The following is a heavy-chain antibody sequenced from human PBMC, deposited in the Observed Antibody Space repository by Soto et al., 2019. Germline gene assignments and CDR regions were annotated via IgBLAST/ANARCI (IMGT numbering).Heavy chain of an antibody. CDR2: ITSDTKTI. J-gene: IGHJ4*02. CDR3: ARSVEGHFDY. CDR1: GFTFSVYS. V-gene: IGHV3-48*02. Sequence: EVQLVESGGALVQRGGSLRLSCVASGFTFSVYSMNWVRQAPGKGLEWFSYITSDTKTIKYADSVKGRFTISRDNAKNSVYLQKNSLRDEDTAVYYCARSVEGHFDYWGQGTVVTVSS. D-gene: IGHD6-19*01.